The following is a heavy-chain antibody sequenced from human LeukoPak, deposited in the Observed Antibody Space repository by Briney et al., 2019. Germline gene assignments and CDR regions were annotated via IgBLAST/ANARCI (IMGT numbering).Heavy chain of an antibody. J-gene: IGHJ3*02. CDR3: ARDKQLAPTDAFDI. V-gene: IGHV1-18*01. D-gene: IGHD6-13*01. CDR1: GYTFTSYG. Sequence: ASVNLSCNASGYTFTSYGICWVRRPPEPGHGGRGWISAYNGNTNYAQKHKGRVTMTTDTSTSTDYMERRSLRSDDTAVYYCARDKQLAPTDAFDIWGQGTMVTASS. CDR2: ISAYNGNT.